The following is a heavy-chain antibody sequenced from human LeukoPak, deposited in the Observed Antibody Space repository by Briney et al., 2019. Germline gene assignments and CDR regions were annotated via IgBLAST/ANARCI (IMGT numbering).Heavy chain of an antibody. Sequence: PGGSLRLSCAASGFTFSSHTMHWVRQAPGKGLEWVAVIEPDGRNKFHADSVKGRFIISRDNPKNTLYLQLDSLRTEDTAVYYCVRQSTGLDYWGQGTLVTVSS. CDR1: GFTFSSHT. V-gene: IGHV3-30-3*01. CDR3: VRQSTGLDY. J-gene: IGHJ4*02. CDR2: IEPDGRNK. D-gene: IGHD5/OR15-5a*01.